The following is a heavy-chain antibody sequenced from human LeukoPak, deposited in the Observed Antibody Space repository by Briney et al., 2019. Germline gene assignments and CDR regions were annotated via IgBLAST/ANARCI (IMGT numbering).Heavy chain of an antibody. CDR3: ARDYAFDI. Sequence: NPSGTLSLTCTVSGDSISSYYWSRIRQPPGKGLEWIGYIYYIGSTNYNPSLKSRVTISVDTSKNQFSLKLSSVTAADTAVYYCARDYAFDIWGQGTMVTVSS. CDR1: GDSISSYY. J-gene: IGHJ3*02. V-gene: IGHV4-59*01. CDR2: IYYIGST.